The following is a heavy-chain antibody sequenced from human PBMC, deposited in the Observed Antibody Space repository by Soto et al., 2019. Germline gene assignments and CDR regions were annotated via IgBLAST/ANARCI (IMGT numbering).Heavy chain of an antibody. CDR3: AREGGWYREHYFDY. D-gene: IGHD6-19*01. V-gene: IGHV4-4*02. J-gene: IGHJ4*02. Sequence: QVQLQESGPGLVKPSGTLSLTCAVSSGSISSSNWWSWVRQPPGKGPEWIGEIYHSGSTNYNPSLKSRVTISVDKSKNQFSLKLSSVTAADTAVYYCAREGGWYREHYFDYSGQGTLVTVSS. CDR2: IYHSGST. CDR1: SGSISSSNW.